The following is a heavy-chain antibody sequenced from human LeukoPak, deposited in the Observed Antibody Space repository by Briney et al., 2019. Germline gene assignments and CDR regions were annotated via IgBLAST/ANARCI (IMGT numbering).Heavy chain of an antibody. V-gene: IGHV3-21*01. J-gene: IGHJ4*02. CDR2: SDYSSSYI. CDR3: ARDYPPY. CDR1: GFNFSNYN. Sequence: PGGSLRLSCAASGFNFSNYNMNWVRQAPGKGLEWVSSSDYSSSYIFYPDSLKGRFTISRDNTKNTLYLQMNSLNAEDTALYYCARDYPPYWGQGTLVTVSA.